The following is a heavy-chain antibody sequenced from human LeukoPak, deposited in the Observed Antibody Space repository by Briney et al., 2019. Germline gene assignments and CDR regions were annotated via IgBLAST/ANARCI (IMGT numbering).Heavy chain of an antibody. CDR1: GFTFSSYA. D-gene: IGHD6-19*01. V-gene: IGHV3-23*01. CDR2: ISGSGGST. J-gene: IGHJ2*01. CDR3: AKGRSSGWLERWYFDL. Sequence: GGSLRLSCAASGFTFSSYAMSWVRQAPGEGLEWVSAISGSGGSTYYADSVKGRFTISRDNSKNTLYLQMNSLRAEDTAVYYCAKGRSSGWLERWYFDLWGRGTLVTVSS.